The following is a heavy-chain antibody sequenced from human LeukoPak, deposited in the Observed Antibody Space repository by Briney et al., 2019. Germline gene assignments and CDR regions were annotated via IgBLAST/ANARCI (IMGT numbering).Heavy chain of an antibody. J-gene: IGHJ4*02. CDR3: ARGVGSSAGRFLLLDY. CDR1: GYTFTSYY. D-gene: IGHD6-6*01. Sequence: ASVTVSCKASGYTFTSYYMHWVRQAPGQGLEWMGIINPSGGSTSYAQKFQGRVTMTRDTSTSTVYMELSSLRSEDTAVYYCARGVGSSAGRFLLLDYWGQGTLATVSS. CDR2: INPSGGST. V-gene: IGHV1-46*01.